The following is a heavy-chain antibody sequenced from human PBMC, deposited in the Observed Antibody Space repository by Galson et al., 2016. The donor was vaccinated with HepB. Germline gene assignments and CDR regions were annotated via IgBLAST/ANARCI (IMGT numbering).Heavy chain of an antibody. D-gene: IGHD6-19*01. Sequence: LRLSCAASGFTFGNYGIHWVRQAPGKGLEWVSGISWNSGIIGYVDSVEGRFTISRDNAKGSLYLQMTSLRPEDTAFYYCVKVFVGGWYRGAFDSWGRGALVTVSS. CDR2: ISWNSGII. V-gene: IGHV3-9*01. J-gene: IGHJ4*02. CDR3: VKVFVGGWYRGAFDS. CDR1: GFTFGNYG.